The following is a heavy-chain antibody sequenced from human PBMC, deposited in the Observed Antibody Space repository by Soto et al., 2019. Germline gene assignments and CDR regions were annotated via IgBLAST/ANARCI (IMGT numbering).Heavy chain of an antibody. J-gene: IGHJ5*02. Sequence: PGGSLRLSCAASGFTVSSNYMSWVRQAPGKGLEWVSVIYSGGSTYYADSVKGRFTISRDNAKNSLYLQMNSLRDDDTAVYYCARPSSGWENWFDPWGQGTLVTVSS. CDR3: ARPSSGWENWFDP. CDR2: IYSGGST. D-gene: IGHD6-19*01. CDR1: GFTVSSNY. V-gene: IGHV3-53*01.